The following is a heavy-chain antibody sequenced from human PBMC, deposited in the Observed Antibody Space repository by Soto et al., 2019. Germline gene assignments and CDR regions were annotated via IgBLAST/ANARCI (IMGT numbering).Heavy chain of an antibody. Sequence: PGGSLSLSCAASGFTFSSYSMNWVRQAPGKGLEWVSYISSSSSTIYYADSVKGRFTISRDNAKNSLYLQMNSLRAEDTAVYYCARSNRLGVVKRLGYRGQGTLVTVSS. CDR1: GFTFSSYS. CDR3: ARSNRLGVVKRLGY. CDR2: ISSSSSTI. V-gene: IGHV3-48*01. D-gene: IGHD3-3*01. J-gene: IGHJ4*02.